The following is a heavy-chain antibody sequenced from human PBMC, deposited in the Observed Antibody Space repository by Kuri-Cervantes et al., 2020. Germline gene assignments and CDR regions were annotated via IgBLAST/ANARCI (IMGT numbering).Heavy chain of an antibody. CDR1: GYTFTGYY. D-gene: IGHD3-10*01. V-gene: IGHV1-8*02. Sequence: SVKVSCKASGYTFTGYYMHWVRQATGQGLEWMGWMNPNSGNTGYAQKFQGRVTMTRNTSISTDYMELSSLRSEDTAVYYCARVRAGTRGAAAKVYYWGQGTLVTVSS. CDR3: ARVRAGTRGAAAKVYY. J-gene: IGHJ4*02. CDR2: MNPNSGNT.